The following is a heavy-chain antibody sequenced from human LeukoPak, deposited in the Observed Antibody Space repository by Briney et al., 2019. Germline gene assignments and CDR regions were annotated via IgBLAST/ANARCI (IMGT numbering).Heavy chain of an antibody. V-gene: IGHV4-39*07. Sequence: SETLSLTCTVSGGSISDSRYYWGWIRQPPGKGLEWIGEINHSGSTNYNPSLKSRVTISVDTSKNQFSLKLSSVTAADTAVYYCARGRYRGYCTNGVCYKNYFDYWGQGTLVTVSS. CDR1: GGSISDSRYY. CDR2: INHSGST. D-gene: IGHD2-8*01. CDR3: ARGRYRGYCTNGVCYKNYFDY. J-gene: IGHJ4*02.